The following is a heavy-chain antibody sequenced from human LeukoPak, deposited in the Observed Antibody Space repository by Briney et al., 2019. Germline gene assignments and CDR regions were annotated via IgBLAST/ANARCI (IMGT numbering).Heavy chain of an antibody. V-gene: IGHV4-59*08. CDR2: IYYSGIT. Sequence: SETLSLTCTVAGGSISSDYWSWIRQPPGKGLEWIGYIYYSGITNYNPSLKSRVTISVDTSKNQFSLKLSSVTAADTAVYYCARLHYDSSGYYYFDYWGQGTLVTVSS. J-gene: IGHJ4*02. CDR1: GGSISSDY. D-gene: IGHD3-22*01. CDR3: ARLHYDSSGYYYFDY.